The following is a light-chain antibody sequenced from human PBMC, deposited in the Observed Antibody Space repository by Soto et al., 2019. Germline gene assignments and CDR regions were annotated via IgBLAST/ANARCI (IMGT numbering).Light chain of an antibody. CDR3: QQYGSSPPGIA. V-gene: IGKV3-20*01. CDR1: QSVTSSH. J-gene: IGKJ5*01. Sequence: EIVLTQSPGTLSLSPGERATLSCRASQSVTSSHLAWYHQKPGQAPRLLIYTASSRATGIADRFSGSGSGTDFTLTISRLEPEDFAVYYCQQYGSSPPGIAFGQGTRLEIK. CDR2: TAS.